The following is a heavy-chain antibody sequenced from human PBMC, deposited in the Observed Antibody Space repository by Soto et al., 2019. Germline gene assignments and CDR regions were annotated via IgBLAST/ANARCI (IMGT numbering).Heavy chain of an antibody. V-gene: IGHV4-30-2*01. J-gene: IGHJ5*02. CDR1: GGSISRGGYS. CDR3: ARVQPYDFWSAYYANWFDP. CDR2: IYHSGST. D-gene: IGHD3-3*01. Sequence: SETLSLTCAVSGGSISRGGYSWSWIRQPPGKGLEWIGYIYHSGSTYYNPSLKSRVTISVDRSKNQFSLKLSSVTAADTAVYYCARVQPYDFWSAYYANWFDPWGQGTLVTVSS.